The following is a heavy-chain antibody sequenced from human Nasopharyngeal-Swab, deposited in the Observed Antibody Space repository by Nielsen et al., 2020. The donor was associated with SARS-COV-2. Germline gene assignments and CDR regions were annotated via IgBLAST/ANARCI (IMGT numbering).Heavy chain of an antibody. CDR1: GFTFSTYS. D-gene: IGHD3-22*01. CDR3: ARDAPILYDSSGYYYADYFDY. J-gene: IGHJ4*02. Sequence: GESLKISCAASGFTFSTYSMNWVRQAPGKGLEWVAYISSRSSTIYYADSVKGRFTISRDNAKNSLYLQMNSLRDEDTAVYYCARDAPILYDSSGYYYADYFDYWGQGTLVTVSS. CDR2: ISSRSSTI. V-gene: IGHV3-48*02.